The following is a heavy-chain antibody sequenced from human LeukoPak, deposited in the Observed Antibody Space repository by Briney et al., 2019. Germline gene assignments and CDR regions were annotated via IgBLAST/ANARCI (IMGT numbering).Heavy chain of an antibody. CDR2: MNPNSGNT. CDR1: GYTSTSYD. CDR3: ARGPYYYDSSGYYGAFDI. D-gene: IGHD3-22*01. Sequence: ASVKVSCKASGYTSTSYDINWVRQATGQGLEWMGWMNPNSGNTGYAQKFQGRVTITADKSTSTAYMELSSLRSEDTAVYYCARGPYYYDSSGYYGAFDIWGQGTMVTVSS. V-gene: IGHV1-8*01. J-gene: IGHJ3*02.